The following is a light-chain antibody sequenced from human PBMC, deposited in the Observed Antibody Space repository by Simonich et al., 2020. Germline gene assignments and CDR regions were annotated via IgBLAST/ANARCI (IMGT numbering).Light chain of an antibody. V-gene: IGKV3-11*01. CDR2: DSS. CDR1: QSVSSY. CDR3: QQRSNWPL. Sequence: EIVLTQSPATLSLSPGERATLSCRASQSVSSYLAWYQQKPGQAPRLLIEDSSNRATGIPARFSGSGSGTDFTLTISSLEPEDFAVYYCQQRSNWPLFGQGTRLEIK. J-gene: IGKJ5*01.